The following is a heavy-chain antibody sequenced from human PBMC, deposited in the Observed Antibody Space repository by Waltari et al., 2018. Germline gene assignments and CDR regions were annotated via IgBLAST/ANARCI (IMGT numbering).Heavy chain of an antibody. D-gene: IGHD4-4*01. V-gene: IGHV3-48*03. CDR1: GFTFSREE. CDR3: ARRRNYPGAAMDV. Sequence: EVQLVESGGGLVQPGGSLRLSCAASGFTFSREELRWVRQTPGKGLEWVSSISTSGNDIYYADSVKGRFTISRDNARNSLYLQMNSLRAEDTAIYYCARRRNYPGAAMDVWGQGTTVTVSS. CDR2: ISTSGNDI. J-gene: IGHJ6*02.